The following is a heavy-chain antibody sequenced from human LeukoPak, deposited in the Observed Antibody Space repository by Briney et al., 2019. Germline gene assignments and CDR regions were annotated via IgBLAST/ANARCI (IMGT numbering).Heavy chain of an antibody. Sequence: PGGSLRLSCAASGFTFSSYWMSWVRQAPGKGLEWVANIKQDGSEKYYVDSVKGRFTISRDNAKNSLYLQMNSLRAEDTAVYYCARSPPEANYYDSSGFDYWGQGTLVTVSS. D-gene: IGHD3-22*01. CDR2: IKQDGSEK. CDR3: ARSPPEANYYDSSGFDY. J-gene: IGHJ4*02. CDR1: GFTFSSYW. V-gene: IGHV3-7*01.